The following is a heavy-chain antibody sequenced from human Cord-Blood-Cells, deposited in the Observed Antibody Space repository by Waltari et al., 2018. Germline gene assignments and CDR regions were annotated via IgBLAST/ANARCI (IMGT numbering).Heavy chain of an antibody. CDR3: ARRGIAARSGWFDP. V-gene: IGHV1-8*03. D-gene: IGHD6-6*01. J-gene: IGHJ5*02. CDR2: MNPNSGNT. Sequence: VQLLQSGAEVQKPGASVKVSSKASAYTFTSYDLNWIRHATGQGLEWMGWMNPNSGNTGYAQKFQGRVTITRNTSISTAYMELSSLRSEDTAVYYCARRGIAARSGWFDPWGQGTLVTVSS. CDR1: AYTFTSYD.